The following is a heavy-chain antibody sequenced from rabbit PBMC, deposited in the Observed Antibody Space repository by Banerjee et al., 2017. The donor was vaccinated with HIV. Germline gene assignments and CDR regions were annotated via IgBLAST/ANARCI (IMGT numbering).Heavy chain of an antibody. CDR3: ARGDYSSGWGAGYYGMDL. CDR2: IDPVFGST. CDR1: GFDFSSYG. V-gene: IGHV1S47*01. J-gene: IGHJ6*01. Sequence: QEQLVESGGGLVQPGGSLKLSCKASGFDFSSYGVSWVRQAPGKGLEWIGYIDPVFGSTYYASWVNGRFTISSHNAQNTLYLQLNSLTAADTATYFCARGDYSSGWGAGYYGMDLWGPGTLVTVS. D-gene: IGHD4-1*01.